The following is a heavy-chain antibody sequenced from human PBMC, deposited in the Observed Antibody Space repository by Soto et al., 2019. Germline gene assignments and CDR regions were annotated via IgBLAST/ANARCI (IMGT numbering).Heavy chain of an antibody. Sequence: GGSLRLSCAASGFTFSNAWMNWVRQAPGKGLEWVGRIKSKTDGGTTDYAAPVKGRFTISRDDSKNTLYLQMNSLKTEDTAVYYCTTDSLPPGEALVATIHSGMDVWGQGTTVTVSS. D-gene: IGHD5-12*01. CDR2: IKSKTDGGTT. CDR1: GFTFSNAW. CDR3: TTDSLPPGEALVATIHSGMDV. J-gene: IGHJ6*02. V-gene: IGHV3-15*07.